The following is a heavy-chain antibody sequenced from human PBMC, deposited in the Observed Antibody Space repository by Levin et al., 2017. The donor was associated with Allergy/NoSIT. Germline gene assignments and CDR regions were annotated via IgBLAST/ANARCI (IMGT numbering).Heavy chain of an antibody. D-gene: IGHD3-10*01. CDR3: ARPALWFGDNWFDP. J-gene: IGHJ5*02. V-gene: IGHV3-74*01. CDR2: IKSDGSST. CDR1: GFIFSSYW. Sequence: PGGSLRLSCTASGFIFSSYWMHWVRQAPGKGPVWVSRIKSDGSSTSYAYSVKGRFTISRDNAKNTLYLQMNSLRAEDTAVYYCARPALWFGDNWFDPWGQGTLVTVSS.